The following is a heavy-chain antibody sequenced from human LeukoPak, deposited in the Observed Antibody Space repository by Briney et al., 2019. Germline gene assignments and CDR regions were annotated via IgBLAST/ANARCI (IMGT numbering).Heavy chain of an antibody. D-gene: IGHD3-10*01. CDR3: EKDKSTYYYGSGSLPGVFLDY. CDR1: GFTFSSYG. Sequence: GGSLRLSCAASGFTFSSYGMHWVRQAPGKGLEWVAVISFDGSYKFYADSVKGRFTISRDNPKNTLYLQMNSLRAEDTAVYYCEKDKSTYYYGSGSLPGVFLDYWGQGTLVTVSS. J-gene: IGHJ4*02. CDR2: ISFDGSYK. V-gene: IGHV3-30*18.